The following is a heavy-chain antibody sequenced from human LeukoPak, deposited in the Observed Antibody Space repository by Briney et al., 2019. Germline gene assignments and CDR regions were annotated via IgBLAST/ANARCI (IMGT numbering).Heavy chain of an antibody. D-gene: IGHD4-17*01. CDR3: AKGYYADYGDH. CDR2: ISYDGSNK. V-gene: IGHV3-30*18. J-gene: IGHJ4*02. CDR1: GFTFSSYG. Sequence: GRSLRLSCAASGFTFSSYGMHCVPDAPAKGLEWVVVISYDGSNKYYADSVKGRFTISRDNSKNTLYLQMNSLRVEDTAVYYCAKGYYADYGDHWGQGTLVTVSS.